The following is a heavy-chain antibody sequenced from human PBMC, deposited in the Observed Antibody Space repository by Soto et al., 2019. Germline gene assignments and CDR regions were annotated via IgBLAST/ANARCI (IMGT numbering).Heavy chain of an antibody. CDR3: AGARNTVATVGAFDY. CDR2: TRLYNGES. CDR1: GNTLYSYT. Sequence: ASVKVSCKMSGNTLYSYTITWVRQAPGQGLEWMGPTRLYNGESNYAQNLQGRVTMTIDKSTDTAYMELKSLTSDDTAVYFCAGARNTVATVGAFDYWGQGTLVTVSS. V-gene: IGHV1-18*01. D-gene: IGHD1-1*01. J-gene: IGHJ4*02.